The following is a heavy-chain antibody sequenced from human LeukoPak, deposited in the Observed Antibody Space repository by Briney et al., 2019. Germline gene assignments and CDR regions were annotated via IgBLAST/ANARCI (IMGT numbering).Heavy chain of an antibody. CDR2: ILYDGSNQ. J-gene: IGHJ6*02. CDR1: GFTFRSYA. Sequence: GGSLRLSCAASGFTFRSYAMHWVRQAPGKGLEWVAVILYDGSNQYYSDSVKGRFTISRDNSKNTLYLQMNSLRPEDTAVYYCAKRPDDYSYGMDVWGQGTTVTVSS. CDR3: AKRPDDYSYGMDV. V-gene: IGHV3-30-3*01.